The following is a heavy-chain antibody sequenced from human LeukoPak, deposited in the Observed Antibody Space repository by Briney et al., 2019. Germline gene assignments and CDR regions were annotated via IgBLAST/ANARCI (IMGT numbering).Heavy chain of an antibody. D-gene: IGHD1-26*01. CDR3: AGTNSGSYYLTYYFDY. Sequence: SETLSLTCAVYGGSFSGYYWSWIRQPPGKGLEWIGYIYYSGSTNYNPSLKSRVTISVDTSKNQFSLKLSSVTAADTAVYYCAGTNSGSYYLTYYFDYWGQGTLVTVSS. J-gene: IGHJ4*02. V-gene: IGHV4-59*08. CDR1: GGSFSGYY. CDR2: IYYSGST.